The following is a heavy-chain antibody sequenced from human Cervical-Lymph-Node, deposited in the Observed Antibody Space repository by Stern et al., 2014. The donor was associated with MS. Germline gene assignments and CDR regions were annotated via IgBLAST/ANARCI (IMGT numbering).Heavy chain of an antibody. CDR2: IIPIVGTA. J-gene: IGHJ4*02. V-gene: IGHV1-69*01. CDR1: GGTFSSYA. D-gene: IGHD3-22*01. Sequence: VQLVESGAEVKKPGSSVKVSCTASGGTFSSYAISWVRQAPGQGPEWMGGIIPIVGTANYAPRFQGRVTITADESTYTAYMELSSLRSEDTAVYYCARDRTHYDPSGGYSFDSWGQGTLVPVSP. CDR3: ARDRTHYDPSGGYSFDS.